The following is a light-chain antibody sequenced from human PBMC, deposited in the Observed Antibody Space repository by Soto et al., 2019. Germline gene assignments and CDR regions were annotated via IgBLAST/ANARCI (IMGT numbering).Light chain of an antibody. CDR3: SSYTSSSTYVV. CDR2: DVS. CDR1: SSDVGGYNY. J-gene: IGLJ2*01. V-gene: IGLV2-14*01. Sequence: QSVLTQPASVSGSPGQSITISCTGTSSDVGGYNYVSWYQQHPGKAPKLMIYDVSNRPSGVSNRFSGSKSGNTASLTISGLQAEDEADYYGSSYTSSSTYVVFGGGTTLTVL.